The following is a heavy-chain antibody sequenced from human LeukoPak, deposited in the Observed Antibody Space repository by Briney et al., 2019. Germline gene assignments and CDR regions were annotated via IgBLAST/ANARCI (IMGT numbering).Heavy chain of an antibody. D-gene: IGHD6-13*01. CDR1: EYSFTNYW. CDR3: ARQDFGSSCLDY. V-gene: IGHV5-51*01. J-gene: IGHJ4*02. CDR2: IYPGTSDT. Sequence: GQSLKISCEGSEYSFTNYWIAWVRQMPGKGLEWMGIIYPGTSDTRYSPSFQGRVTISADKSISTAYLQWSGLRASDTAMYYCARQDFGSSCLDYWGRGTLVTVSS.